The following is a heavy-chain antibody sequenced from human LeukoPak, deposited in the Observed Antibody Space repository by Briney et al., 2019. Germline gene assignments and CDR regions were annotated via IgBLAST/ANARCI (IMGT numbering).Heavy chain of an antibody. J-gene: IGHJ4*02. CDR1: GFTFSNYG. CDR2: ISYDGSDK. V-gene: IGHV3-30*18. CDR3: AKVRALEFDY. D-gene: IGHD3-3*01. Sequence: GGSLRLSCATSGFTFSNYGMHWVRQAPGKGLEWVAGISYDGSDKYYVDSVKGRFTISRDNSKNTLDLQMNSLRDEDAAVYYCAKVRALEFDYWGQGTLVTVSS.